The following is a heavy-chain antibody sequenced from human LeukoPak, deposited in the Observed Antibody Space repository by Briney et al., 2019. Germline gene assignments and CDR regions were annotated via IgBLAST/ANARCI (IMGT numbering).Heavy chain of an antibody. CDR3: ARAPSEIGGYYPEYFRH. CDR2: IKSDGGT. Sequence: GGSLRLSCAASGFTFSTYWMHWVRQAPGKGLVWVSRIKSDGGTNYADSVKGRFTISRDNAKKTVSLQMNSLRPENTGAYYCARAPSEIGGYYPEYFRHWGQGTLVTVSS. CDR1: GFTFSTYW. V-gene: IGHV3-74*01. J-gene: IGHJ1*01. D-gene: IGHD3-22*01.